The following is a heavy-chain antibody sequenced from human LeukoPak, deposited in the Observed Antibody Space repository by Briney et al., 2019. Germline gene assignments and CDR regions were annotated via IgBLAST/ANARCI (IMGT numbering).Heavy chain of an antibody. D-gene: IGHD2-2*01. CDR1: GYTFTSYG. V-gene: IGHV1-18*01. CDR3: ARSGYCSSTSCYGLGRYYYYMDV. J-gene: IGHJ6*03. Sequence: GASVTVSCKASGYTFTSYGISWVRQAPGQGPEWMGWISAYNGNTNYAQKLQGRVTMTTDTSTSTAYMELRSLRSDDTAVYYCARSGYCSSTSCYGLGRYYYYMDVWGKGTTVTVSS. CDR2: ISAYNGNT.